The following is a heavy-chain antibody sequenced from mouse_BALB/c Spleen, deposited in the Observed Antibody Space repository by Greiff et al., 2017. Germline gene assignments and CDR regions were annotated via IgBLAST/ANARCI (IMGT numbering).Heavy chain of an antibody. CDR3: TRFMIGDWYFDV. V-gene: IGHV1S81*02. CDR1: GYTFTSYY. Sequence: VKLMESGAELVKPGASVKLSCKASGYTFTSYYMYWVKQRPGQGLEWIGEINPSNGGTNFNEKFKSKATLTVDKSSSTAYMQLSSLTSEDSAVYYCTRFMIGDWYFDVWGAGTTVTVSS. D-gene: IGHD2-3*01. CDR2: INPSNGGT. J-gene: IGHJ1*01.